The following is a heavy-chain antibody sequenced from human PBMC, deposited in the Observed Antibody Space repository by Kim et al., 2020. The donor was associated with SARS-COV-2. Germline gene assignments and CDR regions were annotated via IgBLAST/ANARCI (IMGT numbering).Heavy chain of an antibody. J-gene: IGHJ6*02. D-gene: IGHD3-10*01. Sequence: AHSVRGRFTISRDNSKNTLYLQMDSLRAEDTAVYYCASESAFGELGHGLDVWGQGTTVTVSS. CDR3: ASESAFGELGHGLDV. V-gene: IGHV3-30*01.